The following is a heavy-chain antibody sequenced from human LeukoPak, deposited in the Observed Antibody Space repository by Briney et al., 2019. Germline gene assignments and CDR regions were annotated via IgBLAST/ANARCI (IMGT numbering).Heavy chain of an antibody. Sequence: GGSLRLSCVASGFTFTTYWMTWVRQAPGEGLECVANIKHDGSQTYYVDSVKGRFTIARDNAKNSVYLELNSLRVEDTGVYYCARVGRGFGGVSYYHYMDVWGKGTAVIVSS. CDR1: GFTFTTYW. CDR2: IKHDGSQT. CDR3: ARVGRGFGGVSYYHYMDV. J-gene: IGHJ6*03. V-gene: IGHV3-7*01. D-gene: IGHD3-22*01.